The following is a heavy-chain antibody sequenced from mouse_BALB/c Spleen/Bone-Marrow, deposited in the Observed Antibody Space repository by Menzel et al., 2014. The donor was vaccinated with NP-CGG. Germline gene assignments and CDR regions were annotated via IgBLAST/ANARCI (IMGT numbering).Heavy chain of an antibody. CDR2: INSNGGST. Sequence: EVQRVESGGGLVQPGGSLKISCAASGFTFSSYGMSWVRQTPDKRLDLVATINSNGGSTYYPDRVKGRFTISRDNAKNPLVLEMRSLKSWDPAMYYCARDNYYDYDGFAYWGQGTLVTVSA. CDR1: GFTFSSYG. D-gene: IGHD2-4*01. V-gene: IGHV5-6-3*01. J-gene: IGHJ3*01. CDR3: ARDNYYDYDGFAY.